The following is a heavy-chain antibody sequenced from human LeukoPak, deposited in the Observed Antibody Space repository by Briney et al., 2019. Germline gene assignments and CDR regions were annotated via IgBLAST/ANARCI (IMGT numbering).Heavy chain of an antibody. J-gene: IGHJ3*02. V-gene: IGHV4-39*01. CDR1: GGSISSSSYY. CDR2: IYYSGST. D-gene: IGHD3-22*01. Sequence: SETLSLTCTVSGGSISSSSYYWGWIRQPPGRGLEWIGSIYYSGSTYHNPSLKRRVTISVDTSKNQFSLKLSSVTAADTAVYYCASLRITMIVVVTDAFDIWGQGTMVTVSS. CDR3: ASLRITMIVVVTDAFDI.